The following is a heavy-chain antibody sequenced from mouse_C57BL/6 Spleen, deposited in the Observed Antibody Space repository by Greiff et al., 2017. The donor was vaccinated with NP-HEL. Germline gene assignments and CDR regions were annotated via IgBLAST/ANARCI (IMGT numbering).Heavy chain of an antibody. CDR3: AREGVTTVVARYFDY. Sequence: VQLQQPGAELVKPGASVKLSCKASGYTFTSYWMHWVKQRPGQGLEWIGMIHPNSGSTNYNEKFKSKATLTVDKSSSTAYMQLSSLTSEDSAVYYCAREGVTTVVARYFDYWGQGTTLTVSS. D-gene: IGHD1-1*01. J-gene: IGHJ2*01. CDR1: GYTFTSYW. CDR2: IHPNSGST. V-gene: IGHV1-64*01.